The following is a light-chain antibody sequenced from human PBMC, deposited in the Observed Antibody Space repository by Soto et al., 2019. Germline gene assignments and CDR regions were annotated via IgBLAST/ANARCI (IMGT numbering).Light chain of an antibody. J-gene: IGLJ1*01. Sequence: QSVLPQPPSASGTPGQRVTISCSTTNSRSGRNYVYWYQQLPGAAPKLLIYRNDQRPSGVPDRFSASKSGTSASLAISGLRSEDEADYFCAKWDDSLRVYVFGSGTKVTVL. CDR2: RND. CDR3: AKWDDSLRVYV. V-gene: IGLV1-47*01. CDR1: NSRSGRNY.